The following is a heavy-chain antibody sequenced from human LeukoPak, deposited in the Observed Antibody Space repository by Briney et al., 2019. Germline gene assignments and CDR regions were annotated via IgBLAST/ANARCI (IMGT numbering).Heavy chain of an antibody. CDR3: ARSMAVVVAAGAFDI. V-gene: IGHV1-2*02. D-gene: IGHD2-15*01. J-gene: IGHJ3*02. Sequence: ASVKVSCKASVYTFTGYYLHWVRRAPGQGPEWMGWINPNSGGTNYAQKFQGRVTMTRDTSISTAYMELSRLTSDDTAVYYCARSMAVVVAAGAFDIWGQGTMVTVSS. CDR2: INPNSGGT. CDR1: VYTFTGYY.